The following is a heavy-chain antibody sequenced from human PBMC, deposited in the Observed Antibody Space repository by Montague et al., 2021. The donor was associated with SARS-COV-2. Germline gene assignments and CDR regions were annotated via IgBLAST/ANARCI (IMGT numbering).Heavy chain of an antibody. Sequence: QSGAEVKKPGESLRISCQSSGYNFITYWISWVRQMPGKGLEWMGRIDPSDSYTNYSPSFQGHVTISADKSFTTAYLQLSSLKASDTAVYYCARHEGRSLHLDYWGQGTLVTVSS. D-gene: IGHD4-17*01. CDR3: ARHEGRSLHLDY. J-gene: IGHJ4*02. V-gene: IGHV5-10-1*01. CDR1: GYNFITYW. CDR2: IDPSDSYT.